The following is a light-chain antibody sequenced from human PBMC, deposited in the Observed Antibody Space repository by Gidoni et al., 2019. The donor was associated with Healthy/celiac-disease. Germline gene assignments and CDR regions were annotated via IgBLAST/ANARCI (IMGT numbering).Light chain of an antibody. J-gene: IGLJ2*01. CDR1: SSDVGGYNY. V-gene: IGLV2-14*03. Sequence: QSALTQPASVSGSPGQSINISCTGTSSDVGGYNYVSWYQQHPGKAPKLMIYDVSNRPSGVSNRFSGSKSGNTASLTISGLQAEDEADYYCSSYTGSSTVVFGGGTELTVL. CDR2: DVS. CDR3: SSYTGSSTVV.